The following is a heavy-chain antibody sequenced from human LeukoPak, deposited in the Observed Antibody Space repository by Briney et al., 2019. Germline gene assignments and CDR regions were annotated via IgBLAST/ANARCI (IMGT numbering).Heavy chain of an antibody. Sequence: SETLSLTCTVSGGSISSYYWSWIRQPPGKGLEWIGYIYYSGSTNYNPSLKSRVTISVDTSKNQFSLKLSSVTAADTAVYFCARTRYYYDSSGYSYWGQGTLVTVSS. J-gene: IGHJ4*02. CDR1: GGSISSYY. CDR2: IYYSGST. CDR3: ARTRYYYDSSGYSY. V-gene: IGHV4-59*12. D-gene: IGHD3-22*01.